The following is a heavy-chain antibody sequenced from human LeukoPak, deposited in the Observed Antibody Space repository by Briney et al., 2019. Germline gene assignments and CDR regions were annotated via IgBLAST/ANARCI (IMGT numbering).Heavy chain of an antibody. CDR1: GFTFSSSA. CDR3: AKSMTLQWRGFFDL. D-gene: IGHD6-19*01. CDR2: ISDSGANT. Sequence: QSGGSLRLSCAASGFTFSSSAMSWVRQAPGKGLEWVSTISDSGANTYYADSVRGRFTISRDNSKNTLYLQKNSLRADDTAIYYCAKSMTLQWRGFFDLWGRGTHVTVSS. V-gene: IGHV3-23*01. J-gene: IGHJ2*01.